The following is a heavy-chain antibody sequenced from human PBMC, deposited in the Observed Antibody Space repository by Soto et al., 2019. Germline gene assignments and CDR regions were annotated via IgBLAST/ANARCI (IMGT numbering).Heavy chain of an antibody. CDR2: ISPDGRTT. CDR1: GFSFSHYW. D-gene: IGHD3-10*01. Sequence: XGSLRLSCAASGFSFSHYWRHWVRQAPGKGLVWVSRISPDGRTTTYADSVKGRFTISRDNAKSTLYLQMNSLTVEDGAVYYCADSWLPTSYWGPGHLVTVSS. CDR3: ADSWLPTSY. V-gene: IGHV3-74*01. J-gene: IGHJ1*01.